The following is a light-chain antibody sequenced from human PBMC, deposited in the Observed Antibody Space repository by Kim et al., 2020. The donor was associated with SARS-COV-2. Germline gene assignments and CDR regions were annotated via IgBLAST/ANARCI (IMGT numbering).Light chain of an antibody. CDR3: QSYDSSLSGSSV. CDR2: NTS. V-gene: IGLV1-40*01. CDR1: SCNMAAGYG. Sequence: VTHSCAGRSCNMAAGYGVPRYQQLPGTAHKLLIYNTSYRPSGVPDRFSGSKSGTSASLAITGLQAEDEADYYCQSYDSSLSGSSVFGTGPKVTVL. J-gene: IGLJ1*01.